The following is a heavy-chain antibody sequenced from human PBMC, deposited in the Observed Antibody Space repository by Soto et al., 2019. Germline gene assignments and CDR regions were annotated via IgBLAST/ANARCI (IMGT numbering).Heavy chain of an antibody. J-gene: IGHJ4*02. CDR2: IWHDASNK. V-gene: IGHV3-33*01. CDR3: AREAGYQETIGQQLPDC. D-gene: IGHD6-13*01. CDR1: GFTFYNYG. Sequence: QVQLVESGGGVVQPGGSLRISCAASGFTFYNYGMHWVRQAPGKGLEWVAGIWHDASNKYYAGSVKGRFTISRDNSKNMLYLQMNSLRADDTAAYYCAREAGYQETIGQQLPDCWGQGIMVTVSS.